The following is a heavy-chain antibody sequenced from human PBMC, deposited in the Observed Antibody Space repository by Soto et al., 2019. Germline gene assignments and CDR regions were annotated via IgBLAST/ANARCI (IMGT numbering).Heavy chain of an antibody. V-gene: IGHV4-31*03. J-gene: IGHJ6*02. CDR2: IYYSGST. CDR1: GGSISSGGYY. CDR3: AKDLYPYVSISGPIPPAPFYYGMDV. D-gene: IGHD3-3*01. Sequence: SETLSLTCTVSGGSISSGGYYWSWIRQHPGKGLEWIGYIYYSGSTYYNPSLKSRVTISVDTSKNQFSLKLSSVTAADTAVYYCAKDLYPYVSISGPIPPAPFYYGMDVWGQGTTVTVSS.